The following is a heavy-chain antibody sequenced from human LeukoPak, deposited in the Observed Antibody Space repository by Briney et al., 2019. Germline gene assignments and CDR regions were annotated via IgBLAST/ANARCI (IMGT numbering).Heavy chain of an antibody. J-gene: IGHJ6*04. CDR1: GGSISSYY. V-gene: IGHV4-59*01. Sequence: SETLSLTCTVSGGSISSYYWSWIRQPPGKGLEWIGYIYCSGSTNYNPSLKSRVTISVDTSKNQFSLKLSSVTAADTAVYYCAREDIVEMDVWGKGTTVTVSS. CDR3: AREDIVEMDV. D-gene: IGHD2-15*01. CDR2: IYCSGST.